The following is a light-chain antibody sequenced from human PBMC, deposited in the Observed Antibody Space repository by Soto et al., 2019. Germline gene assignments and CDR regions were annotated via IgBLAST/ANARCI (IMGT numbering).Light chain of an antibody. CDR1: SSNIGNNS. J-gene: IGLJ3*02. CDR2: RNN. V-gene: IGLV1-47*01. CDR3: AAWDDRLSGRV. Sequence: QSVLPQPPSASVTPGQRVTISCSGSSSNIGNNSVYWYQHLPGTAPKLLIYRNNQRPSGVPDRFSGSKSGTSASLSISGLRSEDEADYYGAAWDDRLSGRVFGGGTKVTVL.